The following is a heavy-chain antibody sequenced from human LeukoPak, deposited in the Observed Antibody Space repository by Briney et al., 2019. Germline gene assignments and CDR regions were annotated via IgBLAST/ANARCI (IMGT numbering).Heavy chain of an antibody. Sequence: SETLSLTCTVSGDSIRSSYWTWIRQPPGETLEWVGYIYYSGSANYNPSLKDRVSMSVDTSKNQLSLRLSSVTAADSAVYYCARERGGQRSGQFDQWGQGILVTVSS. V-gene: IGHV4-59*01. J-gene: IGHJ4*02. CDR1: GDSIRSSY. D-gene: IGHD2-15*01. CDR3: ARERGGQRSGQFDQ. CDR2: IYYSGSA.